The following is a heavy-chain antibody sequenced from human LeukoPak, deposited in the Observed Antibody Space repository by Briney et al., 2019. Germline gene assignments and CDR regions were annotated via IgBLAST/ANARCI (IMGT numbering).Heavy chain of an antibody. CDR1: GYTLTELS. CDR3: ATEGISGSYYRRSFDY. Sequence: ASVKVSCKVSGYTLTELSMHWVRQAPGKGLEWMGGFDPEDGETIYAQKFQGRVTMTEDTSTDTAYMELSSLRSEDTAVYYCATEGISGSYYRRSFDYWGQGTLVTVSS. V-gene: IGHV1-24*01. J-gene: IGHJ4*02. CDR2: FDPEDGET. D-gene: IGHD1-26*01.